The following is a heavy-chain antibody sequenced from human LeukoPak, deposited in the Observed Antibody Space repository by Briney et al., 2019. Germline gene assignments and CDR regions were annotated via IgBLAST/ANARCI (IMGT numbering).Heavy chain of an antibody. Sequence: PGGSLRLSCAASGFTFSNFVIHWVRQAPGEGLEWVAVTSSDLNVKLYADSVKGRFTISRDNSRSTLYLQMNSLRPEDTAIYYCAREGYYGSGSPPSLYFDYWGQGTLVTVSS. CDR1: GFTFSNFV. V-gene: IGHV3-30-3*01. CDR3: AREGYYGSGSPPSLYFDY. J-gene: IGHJ4*02. D-gene: IGHD3-10*01. CDR2: TSSDLNVK.